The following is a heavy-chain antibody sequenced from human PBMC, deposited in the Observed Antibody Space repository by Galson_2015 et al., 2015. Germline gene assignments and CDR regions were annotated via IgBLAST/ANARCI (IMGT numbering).Heavy chain of an antibody. Sequence: LSLTCTVSGGSISSGGYYWSWIRQHPGKGLEWIGYIYYSGSTYYNPSLKSRVTISVDTSKNQFSLKLSSVTAADTAVYYCARSFDGSGSSWFDPWGQGTLVTVSS. V-gene: IGHV4-31*03. D-gene: IGHD3-10*01. CDR1: GGSISSGGYY. J-gene: IGHJ5*02. CDR3: ARSFDGSGSSWFDP. CDR2: IYYSGST.